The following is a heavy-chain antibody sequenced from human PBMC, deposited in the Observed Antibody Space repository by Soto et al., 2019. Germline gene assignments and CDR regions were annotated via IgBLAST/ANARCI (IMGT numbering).Heavy chain of an antibody. V-gene: IGHV4-59*12. D-gene: IGHD2-2*01. CDR1: GGSISSYD. J-gene: IGHJ4*02. CDR3: ARYSVVVPAANFYYFDY. CDR2: IYQSGST. Sequence: SETLSLTCTVSGGSISSYDWSWIRLRPGKGQDWIWYIYQSGSTYYNPSLKSRVTISVDRSKNQFSLKLSSVTAADTAMYYCARYSVVVPAANFYYFDYWGQGTLVTVSS.